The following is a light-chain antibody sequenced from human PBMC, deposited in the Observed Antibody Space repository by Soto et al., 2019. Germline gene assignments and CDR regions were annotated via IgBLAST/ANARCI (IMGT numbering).Light chain of an antibody. CDR2: EVS. CDR1: QSLVYTDGRTY. Sequence: DVVMTQSPLSLPVTLGQPASISCSSSQSLVYTDGRTYLNWIHQRPGQSPRRLIYEVSNRDSGVPDKFSGSGSDTDFTLSISRVDAEDVGVYYCMQGTYWPFTFGPGTKVDIK. V-gene: IGKV2-30*01. CDR3: MQGTYWPFT. J-gene: IGKJ3*01.